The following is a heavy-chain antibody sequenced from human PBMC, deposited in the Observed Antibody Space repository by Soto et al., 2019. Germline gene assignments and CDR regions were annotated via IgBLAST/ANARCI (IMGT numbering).Heavy chain of an antibody. J-gene: IGHJ6*02. CDR1: GFTVSSNY. CDR2: IYSGGST. V-gene: IGHV3-53*02. Sequence: EVQLVETGGGLIQPGGSLRLSCAASGFTVSSNYMSWVHQAPGKGLEWVSVIYSGGSTYYADSVKGRFTISRDNSKNTLYLQMNSLRAEDTAVYYCARDGPWAYGMDVWGQGTTVTVSS. D-gene: IGHD7-27*01. CDR3: ARDGPWAYGMDV.